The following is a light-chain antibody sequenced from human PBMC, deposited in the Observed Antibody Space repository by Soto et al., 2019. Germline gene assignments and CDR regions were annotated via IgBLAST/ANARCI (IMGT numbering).Light chain of an antibody. Sequence: QSVLTQPASVSGSPGQSITISCTGNSSDVGYRDYVSWDRQHPGKAPRLMIYELNNRPSGVSNRFSGSKSGNTASLTISGLQAEDEADYYCSSCTCSNPLLSVFGTGTRSPS. CDR1: SSDVGYRDY. V-gene: IGLV2-14*01. J-gene: IGLJ1*01. CDR3: SSCTCSNPLLSV. CDR2: ELN.